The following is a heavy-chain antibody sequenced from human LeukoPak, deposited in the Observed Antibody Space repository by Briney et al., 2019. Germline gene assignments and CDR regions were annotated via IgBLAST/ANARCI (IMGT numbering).Heavy chain of an antibody. CDR2: ISDTGSTI. CDR1: GFTFSSYE. V-gene: IGHV3-48*03. J-gene: IGHJ1*01. Sequence: GGSLRLSCAASGFTFSSYELNWVRQAPGKGLEWVSYISDTGSTIYYADSVEGRFTISRDNAKNSLYLQMNSLRAEDTAVYYCAGKTYYYDSSGYFNQHWGQGTLVTVPS. CDR3: AGKTYYYDSSGYFNQH. D-gene: IGHD3-22*01.